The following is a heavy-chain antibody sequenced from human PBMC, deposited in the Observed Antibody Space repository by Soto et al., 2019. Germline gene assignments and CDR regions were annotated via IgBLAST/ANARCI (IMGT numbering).Heavy chain of an antibody. CDR3: ARDASTAQKPLYWYYYMGV. CDR2: ISTTSSDI. CDR1: GFTFSDYT. J-gene: IGHJ6*03. Sequence: EEQLVESGGGLIKPGGSLRLSCVVSGFTFSDYTLNWVRQAPGRGLEWVSSISTTSSDIYYADSVKGRFTISRDNAKNPLYLQKESLTAAATAVYYCARDASTAQKPLYWYYYMGVSGKGTMVT. V-gene: IGHV3-21*01. D-gene: IGHD2-15*01.